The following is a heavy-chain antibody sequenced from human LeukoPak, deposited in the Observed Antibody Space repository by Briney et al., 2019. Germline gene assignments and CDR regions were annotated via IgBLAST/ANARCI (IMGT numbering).Heavy chain of an antibody. Sequence: GESLSPSCKCSGYSLTNYWISLVLEMPGKRLERVGRIDPIASYNNYRPSFQRHSTISADTSISTAYLQGRSLRASDTPMYYCASLIAAAGNWFDPWGKGTLVTVSS. V-gene: IGHV5-10-1*01. D-gene: IGHD6-13*01. CDR1: GYSLTNYW. CDR2: IDPIASYN. J-gene: IGHJ5*02. CDR3: ASLIAAAGNWFDP.